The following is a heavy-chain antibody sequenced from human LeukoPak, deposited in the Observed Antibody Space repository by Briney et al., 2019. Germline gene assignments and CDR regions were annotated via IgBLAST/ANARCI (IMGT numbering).Heavy chain of an antibody. V-gene: IGHV4-59*01. CDR2: IYYSGSA. Sequence: SETPCLTCTVFGGSISSYYLSWVRQAPGKGLEWVGYIYYSGSANYNPSLKSRVTISVGTSKNQFSLKLSYVTAADTAVYYCARDASPAYDILTGRNWYFDLWGRGTLVTVSS. CDR1: GGSISSYY. D-gene: IGHD3-9*01. J-gene: IGHJ2*01. CDR3: ARDASPAYDILTGRNWYFDL.